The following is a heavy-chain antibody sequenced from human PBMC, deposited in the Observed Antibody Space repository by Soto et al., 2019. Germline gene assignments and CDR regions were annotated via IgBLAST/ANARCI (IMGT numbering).Heavy chain of an antibody. Sequence: PGGSLRLSCAASGFSFSRHSMNWVRQAPGKGLEWVSSISPTSEYIYHADSVKGRFTISRDNAKNSLYLQMNSLRAEDTAVYYCARVPDRDNNWFDLWGRGTLVTVSS. CDR2: ISPTSEYI. D-gene: IGHD2-21*02. CDR3: ARVPDRDNNWFDL. V-gene: IGHV3-21*01. J-gene: IGHJ5*02. CDR1: GFSFSRHS.